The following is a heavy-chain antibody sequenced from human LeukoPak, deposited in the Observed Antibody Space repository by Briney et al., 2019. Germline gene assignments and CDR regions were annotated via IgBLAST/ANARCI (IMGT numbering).Heavy chain of an antibody. CDR3: VKGRISEDGLHF. D-gene: IGHD6-13*01. CDR1: GFTFSRSA. V-gene: IGHV3-23*01. J-gene: IGHJ4*02. Sequence: GGSLRLSCAASGFTFSRSAMTWVRLTPGKGLDWVSSISSSGNTYYADSVKGRFTISRDNSKNMLYLQMNSLRAEDTAVYYCVKGRISEDGLHFWGQGTLVTVSS. CDR2: ISSSGNT.